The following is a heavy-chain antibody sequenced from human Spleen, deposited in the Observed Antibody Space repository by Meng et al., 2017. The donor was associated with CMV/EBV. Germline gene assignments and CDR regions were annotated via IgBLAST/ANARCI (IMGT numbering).Heavy chain of an antibody. J-gene: IGHJ6*02. V-gene: IGHV1-2*02. D-gene: IGHD5-18*01. CDR2: INPNSGGT. CDR3: AREDTAMVTVRYYYGMDV. CDR1: GYTFTGYY. Sequence: ASVKVSCKASGYTFTGYYMHWVRQAPGQGLEWVGWINPNSGGTNYAQKFQGRVTMTRDTSISTAYMELSRLRSDDTAVYYCAREDTAMVTVRYYYGMDVWGQGTTVTVSS.